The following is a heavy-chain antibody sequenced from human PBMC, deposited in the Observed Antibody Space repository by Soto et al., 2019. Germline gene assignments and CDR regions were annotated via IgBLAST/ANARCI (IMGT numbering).Heavy chain of an antibody. J-gene: IGHJ6*02. V-gene: IGHV1-69*08. CDR2: VIPVLTTT. Sequence: QVQLVQSGAEVKKPGSSVRVSCRSSGDTFSSYIVNWLRLAPGRGLEWMGRVIPVLTTTDYAQNFRGRVTISADSSTNTXYXELSSLRSDDTAVYYCPRRRYCGYDCYHRHYYGMDVWGQGSLVTVAS. D-gene: IGHD2-21*02. CDR1: GDTFSSYI. CDR3: PRRRYCGYDCYHRHYYGMDV.